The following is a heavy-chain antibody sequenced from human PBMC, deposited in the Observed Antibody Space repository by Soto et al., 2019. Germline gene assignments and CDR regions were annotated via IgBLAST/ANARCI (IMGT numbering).Heavy chain of an antibody. Sequence: GVSVKVSCKASGYTLTSYARQSLRQSTGQRLECMGWINAGNGNTKYSQKFQGRVTITRDTSARTAYMELSSLRSEDTSVFYFARDGLWSAVDGTLFDYWRQGTLVTVSS. CDR3: ARDGLWSAVDGTLFDY. D-gene: IGHD6-19*01. J-gene: IGHJ4*02. CDR2: INAGNGNT. V-gene: IGHV1-3*01. CDR1: GYTLTSYA.